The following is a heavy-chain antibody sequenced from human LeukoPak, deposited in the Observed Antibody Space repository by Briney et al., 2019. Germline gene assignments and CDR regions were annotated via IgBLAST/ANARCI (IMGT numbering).Heavy chain of an antibody. V-gene: IGHV3-74*01. D-gene: IGHD3-22*01. CDR3: ALQKVTGGYADY. CDR2: INSDGSST. CDR1: GFTFSRYW. Sequence: GGSLRLSCAASGFTFSRYWMHWVRQAPGKGLVWVSRINSDGSSTDYADSVKGRFTISRDNAKNTLHLQMNSLRADDTALYYCALQKVTGGYADYWGQGTLVAVSS. J-gene: IGHJ4*02.